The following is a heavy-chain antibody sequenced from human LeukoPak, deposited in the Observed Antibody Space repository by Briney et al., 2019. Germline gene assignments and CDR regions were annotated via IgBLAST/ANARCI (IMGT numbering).Heavy chain of an antibody. Sequence: PSETLSLTCTVSGGSISSYYWSWIRQPPGKGLEWIGYIYYSGSTNYNPSLKSRVTISVDTSKNQFSLKLSSVTAADTAVYYCARGDILTGYPLDYWGQGTLVTVSS. CDR1: GGSISSYY. D-gene: IGHD3-9*01. V-gene: IGHV4-59*01. CDR3: ARGDILTGYPLDY. J-gene: IGHJ4*02. CDR2: IYYSGST.